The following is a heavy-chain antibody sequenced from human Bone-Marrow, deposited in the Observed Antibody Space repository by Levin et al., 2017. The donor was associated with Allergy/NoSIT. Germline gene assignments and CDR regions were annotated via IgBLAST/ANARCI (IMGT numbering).Heavy chain of an antibody. D-gene: IGHD2-8*02. CDR2: IYSEGTT. J-gene: IGHJ4*02. CDR3: ARDGGVQVGVDY. CDR1: GFTVSSNY. Sequence: PGGSLRLSCVASGFTVSSNYMRWVRQAPGKGLEWVSLIYSEGTTDYADSVKGRFTISRDKSKNTLYLQMNSLRVEDTAVYYCARDGGVQVGVDYVGQGTLVTVSS. V-gene: IGHV3-66*01.